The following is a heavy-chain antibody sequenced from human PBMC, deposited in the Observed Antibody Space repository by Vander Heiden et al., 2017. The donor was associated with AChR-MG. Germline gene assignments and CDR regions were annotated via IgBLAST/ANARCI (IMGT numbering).Heavy chain of an antibody. CDR2: ISSSSSYI. CDR1: GFTFSSHS. CDR3: ARGYAGYFDGLLWTPGGMDV. D-gene: IGHD3-9*01. Sequence: EVQLVESGGGLVTPGGSLRLSWSSSGFTFSSHSLNGGRQGPGKGLEWVSSISSSSSYIYYADSVKGRFTISRDNAKNSLYLQMNSRRAEDTAVYYCARGYAGYFDGLLWTPGGMDVWGQGTTVTVSS. V-gene: IGHV3-21*01. J-gene: IGHJ6*02.